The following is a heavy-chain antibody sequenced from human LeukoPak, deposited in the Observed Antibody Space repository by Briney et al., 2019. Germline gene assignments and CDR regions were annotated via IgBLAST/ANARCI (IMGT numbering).Heavy chain of an antibody. J-gene: IGHJ4*02. CDR3: AKVFGNYYFDY. Sequence: PGGSLRLSCAPSGFTFSDFAMRWVRQAPGKGLEWVSAISQSGDGTYYADSVKGRFTISRDNSKSTLYLQMSSLRDEDTAIYYCAKVFGNYYFDYWGQGTLVTVSS. CDR1: GFTFSDFA. V-gene: IGHV3-23*01. CDR2: ISQSGDGT. D-gene: IGHD1-7*01.